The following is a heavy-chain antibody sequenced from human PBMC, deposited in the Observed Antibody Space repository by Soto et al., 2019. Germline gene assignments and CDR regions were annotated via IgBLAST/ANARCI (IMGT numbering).Heavy chain of an antibody. V-gene: IGHV3-33*06. CDR1: GFTFSSYG. Sequence: GGSLRLSCAASGFTFSSYGMHWVRQAPGKGLEWVAVIWYDGSNKYYADSVKGRFTISRDNSKNTLYLQMNSLRAEDTAVYYCAKDVLGYCNGGSCYSPGYWGQGT. J-gene: IGHJ4*02. D-gene: IGHD2-15*01. CDR3: AKDVLGYCNGGSCYSPGY. CDR2: IWYDGSNK.